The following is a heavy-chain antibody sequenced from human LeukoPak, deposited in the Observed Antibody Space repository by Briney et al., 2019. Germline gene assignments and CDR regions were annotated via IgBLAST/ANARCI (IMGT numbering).Heavy chain of an antibody. CDR2: ISYDGSNK. D-gene: IGHD2-15*01. V-gene: IGHV3-30-3*01. Sequence: GGSLRLSCAASGFTFSSYAMHWVRQAPGKGLEWVAVISYDGSNKYYADSVKGRFTISRDNSKNTLYLQMNSLRAEDTAVYHCARGYCSGGSCYVDYWGQGTLVTVSS. J-gene: IGHJ4*02. CDR1: GFTFSSYA. CDR3: ARGYCSGGSCYVDY.